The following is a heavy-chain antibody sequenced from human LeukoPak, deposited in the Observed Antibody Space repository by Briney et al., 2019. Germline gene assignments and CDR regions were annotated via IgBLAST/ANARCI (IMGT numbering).Heavy chain of an antibody. V-gene: IGHV3-53*05. D-gene: IGHD5-12*01. Sequence: GGSLRLSCAASGFTVSSNYMSWVRQAPGKGLEWVSVIYSGGSTYYADSVKGRFTISRDNSKNTLYLQMNSLRAEDTAVYYCAKDQNRGGYDSIVDYWGQGTLVTVSS. CDR2: IYSGGST. J-gene: IGHJ4*02. CDR3: AKDQNRGGYDSIVDY. CDR1: GFTVSSNY.